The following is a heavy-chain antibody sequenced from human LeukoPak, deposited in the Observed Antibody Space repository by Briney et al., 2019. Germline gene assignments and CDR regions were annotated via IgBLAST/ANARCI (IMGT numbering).Heavy chain of an antibody. J-gene: IGHJ4*02. CDR3: ARGGEYYYDSSGYYL. V-gene: IGHV4-39*07. Sequence: PSETLSLTCTVSGGSISSSSYYWGWIRQPPGTGLEWIGSIYYSGSTYYNPSLKSRVTISVDTSKNQFSLKLSSVTAADTAVYYCARGGEYYYDSSGYYLWGQGTLVTVSS. CDR2: IYYSGST. CDR1: GGSISSSSYY. D-gene: IGHD3-22*01.